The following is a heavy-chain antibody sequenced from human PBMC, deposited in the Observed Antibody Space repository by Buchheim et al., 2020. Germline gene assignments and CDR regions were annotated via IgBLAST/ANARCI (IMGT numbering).Heavy chain of an antibody. Sequence: EVQLVESGGTLVQPGGSLRLSCAASGFTFSSYEMNWVRQAPGKGLEWVSYISSSGSTIYYADSVKGRFTISRDNAKSSLYLQMNSLRAEDTAVYYCATNPDYGSREAPFDYWGQGTL. CDR2: ISSSGSTI. CDR3: ATNPDYGSREAPFDY. D-gene: IGHD3-10*01. V-gene: IGHV3-48*03. J-gene: IGHJ4*02. CDR1: GFTFSSYE.